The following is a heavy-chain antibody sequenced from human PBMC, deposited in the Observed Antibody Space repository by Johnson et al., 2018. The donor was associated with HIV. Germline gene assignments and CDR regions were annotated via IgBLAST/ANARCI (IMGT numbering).Heavy chain of an antibody. D-gene: IGHD1-1*01. CDR3: ARGGGWKGSFDI. J-gene: IGHJ3*02. CDR1: GFTFSDHY. CDR2: ISGSGDTI. V-gene: IGHV3-11*04. Sequence: QVQVVESGGGVVRPGGSLRLSCAASGFTFSDHYMSWIRQAPEKGLEWVSYISGSGDTIYYADSVKGRFTISRDSAKNSLYLQMNSLRDEDTAVYFCARGGGWKGSFDIWGQGTMVTVSS.